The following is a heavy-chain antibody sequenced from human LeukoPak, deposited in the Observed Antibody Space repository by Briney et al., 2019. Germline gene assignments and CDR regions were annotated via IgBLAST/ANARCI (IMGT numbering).Heavy chain of an antibody. J-gene: IGHJ4*02. D-gene: IGHD3-22*01. CDR2: IGTAGDT. V-gene: IGHV3-13*01. Sequence: GGSLRLSCAASGFAFSTYDMHWVRQPTGRGLEWVSAIGTAGDTYYPGSVKGRFTISRENAKNSLYLQMNSLRIEDTGLYYCTTRRLDSNGHDDWGQGTLVTVST. CDR3: TTRRLDSNGHDD. CDR1: GFAFSTYD.